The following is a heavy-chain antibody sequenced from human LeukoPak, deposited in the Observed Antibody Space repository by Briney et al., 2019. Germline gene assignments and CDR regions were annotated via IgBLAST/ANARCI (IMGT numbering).Heavy chain of an antibody. CDR1: GFTITDHW. CDR3: ATPRNTVTTGGGDAFDI. J-gene: IGHJ3*02. CDR2: IHPAVSDT. D-gene: IGHD4-17*01. V-gene: IGHV5-51*01. Sequence: GESLKISCKGSGFTITDHWIAWVRQMPGKGLEWVGIIHPAVSDTPYSPSFQGQVVFSVDRSISTAYLQWNSLKASETAMYYCATPRNTVTTGGGDAFDIWGQGTMVTVSS.